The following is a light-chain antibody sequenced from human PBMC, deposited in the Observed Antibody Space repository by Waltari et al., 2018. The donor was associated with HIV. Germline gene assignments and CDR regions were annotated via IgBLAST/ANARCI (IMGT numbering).Light chain of an antibody. V-gene: IGLV3-1*01. Sequence: SYDLTQPPSVYVSPGQTASITCSGDQLVNTYIWWYQQTSGQSPVLVIYQDSKRPPGIPERFSGSNSGHTATLTISGTQTVDEADYYCQTWDSNFYVFGTGTKVTVL. CDR3: QTWDSNFYV. CDR1: QLVNTY. CDR2: QDS. J-gene: IGLJ1*01.